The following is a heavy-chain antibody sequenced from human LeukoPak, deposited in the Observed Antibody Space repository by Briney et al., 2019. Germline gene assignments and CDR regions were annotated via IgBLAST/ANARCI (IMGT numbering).Heavy chain of an antibody. J-gene: IGHJ4*02. Sequence: ASVKVSCKASGYTFIGYYIHWVRQAPGQGLEWMGWINPNSGGTNYAQKFQGRVTMTRDTSISTAYMELRNLRSDDTAVYYCARGGPAARLITFGGVTDYWGQGTLVTVSS. D-gene: IGHD3-16*01. CDR2: INPNSGGT. CDR3: ARGGPAARLITFGGVTDY. CDR1: GYTFIGYY. V-gene: IGHV1-2*02.